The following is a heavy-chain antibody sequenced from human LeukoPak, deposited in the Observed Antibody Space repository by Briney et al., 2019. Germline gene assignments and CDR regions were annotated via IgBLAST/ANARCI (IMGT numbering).Heavy chain of an antibody. CDR1: GYTFTSYD. CDR3: ARGSPKTIITYYDFWSGYFSDWFDP. CDR2: MNPNSGNT. J-gene: IGHJ5*02. D-gene: IGHD3-3*01. V-gene: IGHV1-8*01. Sequence: ASVKVSCKASGYTFTSYDIHWVRQATGQGLEWMGWMNPNSGNTGYAQKFQGRVTMTRNTSISTAYMELSSLRSEDTAVYYCARGSPKTIITYYDFWSGYFSDWFDPWGQGTLVTVSS.